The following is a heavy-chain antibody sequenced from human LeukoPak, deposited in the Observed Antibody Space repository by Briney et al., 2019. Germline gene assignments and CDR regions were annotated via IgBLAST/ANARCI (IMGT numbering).Heavy chain of an antibody. CDR3: AKVVVAAATFHY. CDR1: GFTFSSYG. J-gene: IGHJ4*02. D-gene: IGHD2-15*01. Sequence: PGGSLRLSCAASGFTFSSYGMHWVRQAPGKGLEWAAFIRYDGSNKYYADSVKGRFTISRDNSKNTLYLQMNSLRAEDTAVYYCAKVVVAAATFHYWGQGTLVTVSS. CDR2: IRYDGSNK. V-gene: IGHV3-30*02.